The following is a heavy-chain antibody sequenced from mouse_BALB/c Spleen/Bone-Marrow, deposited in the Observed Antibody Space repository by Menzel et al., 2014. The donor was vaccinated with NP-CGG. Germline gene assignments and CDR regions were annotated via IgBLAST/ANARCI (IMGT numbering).Heavy chain of an antibody. J-gene: IGHJ3*01. V-gene: IGHV1-77*01. D-gene: IGHD1-1*01. CDR1: GYTFTDYV. CDR3: ARGGGYGSSWFAY. Sequence: VMLVESGPELVKPGASVKMSCKASGYTFTDYVISWVKQRTGQGLEWIGEIYPGSGSTYYNEKFKGKATLTADKSSNTAYMQRSSLTSEDSAVYFCARGGGYGSSWFAYWGQGTLVTVSA. CDR2: IYPGSGST.